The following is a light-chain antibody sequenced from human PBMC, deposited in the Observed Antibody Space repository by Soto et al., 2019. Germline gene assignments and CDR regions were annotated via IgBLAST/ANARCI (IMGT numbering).Light chain of an antibody. CDR1: SSDIGAYDY. CDR3: SSHGGANNFYV. Sequence: QSVLTQPPSASGSPGQSVTISCTGTSSDIGAYDYVSWYQQHPGKVPKLMIYEVSKRPSGVPDRFSASKSDNTASLTVSGLQAEDEADYYCSSHGGANNFYVFGTGTKGTVL. J-gene: IGLJ1*01. CDR2: EVS. V-gene: IGLV2-8*01.